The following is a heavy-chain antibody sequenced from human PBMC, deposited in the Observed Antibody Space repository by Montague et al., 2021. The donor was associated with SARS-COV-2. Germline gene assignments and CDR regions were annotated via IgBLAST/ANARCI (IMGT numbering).Heavy chain of an antibody. Sequence: FLRLSCAASGFTFSSYWMSWVRQAPGKGLEWVANIKQDGSEKYYXDSVKGRFTISRDNAKNSLYLQMNSLRAEDTAVYYCARVSGSYDYVWGSYIVWFDPWGQGTLVTVSS. D-gene: IGHD3-16*01. J-gene: IGHJ5*02. CDR2: IKQDGSEK. CDR3: ARVSGSYDYVWGSYIVWFDP. CDR1: GFTFSSYW. V-gene: IGHV3-7*01.